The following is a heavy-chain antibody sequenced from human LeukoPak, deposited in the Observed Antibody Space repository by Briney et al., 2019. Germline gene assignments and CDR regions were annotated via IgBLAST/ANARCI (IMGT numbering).Heavy chain of an antibody. D-gene: IGHD3-10*01. CDR2: IIPIFGTA. Sequence: ASVKDPCKASGGTFSSYAISWVRQAPGQGLEWMGGIIPIFGTANYAQKFQGRVMITADESTSTAYMELSSLRSEDTAVYYCARSQGGYYDYWGQGTLVTVSS. CDR1: GGTFSSYA. V-gene: IGHV1-69*13. J-gene: IGHJ4*02. CDR3: ARSQGGYYDY.